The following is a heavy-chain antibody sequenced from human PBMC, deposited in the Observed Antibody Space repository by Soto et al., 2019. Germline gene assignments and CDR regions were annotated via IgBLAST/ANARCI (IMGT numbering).Heavy chain of an antibody. D-gene: IGHD2-8*02. J-gene: IGHJ4*02. V-gene: IGHV3-30*03. CDR1: GFTVSTYG. CDR3: TGEVASGY. CDR2: ISRDGGTK. Sequence: QVQLVESGGGVVQPGRSLRLSCAVSGFTVSTYGMHWVPHAPGKGLEWVAVISRDGGTKYYADSVKGRFTISRDNSRNTLFLEMNSLRGDDMAVYYCTGEVASGYWGQGTLVTVSS.